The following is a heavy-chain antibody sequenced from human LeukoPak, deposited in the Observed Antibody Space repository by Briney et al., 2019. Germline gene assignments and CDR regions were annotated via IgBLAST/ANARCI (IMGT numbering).Heavy chain of an antibody. CDR1: GGSISTISSGTYY. Sequence: PSETLSLTCTVSGGSISTISSGTYYWGWIRQPPGKGLEWIGYIDYSGSTIYNPSLKSRVTISVDTSKNQFSLNLNSVTAADTAVYYCARRILMSSTGVPDTWLDPWGQGTLVTVSS. CDR2: IDYSGST. V-gene: IGHV4-61*05. D-gene: IGHD2-8*01. J-gene: IGHJ5*02. CDR3: ARRILMSSTGVPDTWLDP.